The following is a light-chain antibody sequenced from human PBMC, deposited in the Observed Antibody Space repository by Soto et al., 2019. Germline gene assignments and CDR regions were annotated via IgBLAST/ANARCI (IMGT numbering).Light chain of an antibody. CDR3: QQYNSFSRRT. Sequence: DIQMTQSPSTLSASVGDRVIITCWASQSISSGLAWYQQNPGTAPKLLIYDASSLESGVPSRFSGNGSETEFTLTISSLQPDDFATYYCQQYNSFSRRTFGQGTKVEIK. J-gene: IGKJ1*01. CDR2: DAS. V-gene: IGKV1-5*01. CDR1: QSISSG.